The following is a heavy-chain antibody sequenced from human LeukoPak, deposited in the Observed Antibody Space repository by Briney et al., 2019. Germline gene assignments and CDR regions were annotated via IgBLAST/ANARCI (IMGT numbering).Heavy chain of an antibody. D-gene: IGHD3-22*01. Sequence: PGGSLRLSCAASGFTFSSYGMTWVRQAPGKGLEWVSYISSSSSTIYYADSVKGRFTISRDNAKNTLYLQMNSLRAEDTAVYYCAKIAHYYDSSGYYGVQDHDAFDIWGQGTMVTVSS. CDR2: ISSSSSTI. CDR3: AKIAHYYDSSGYYGVQDHDAFDI. J-gene: IGHJ3*02. CDR1: GFTFSSYG. V-gene: IGHV3-48*01.